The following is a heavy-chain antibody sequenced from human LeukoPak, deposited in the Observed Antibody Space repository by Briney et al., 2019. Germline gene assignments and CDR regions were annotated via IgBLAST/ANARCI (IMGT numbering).Heavy chain of an antibody. CDR1: GFTFSDYY. Sequence: EGSLRLSCAASGFTFSDYYMSWIRQAPGKGLEWVSYISSSGSTIYYADSVKGRFTISRDNAKNSLYLQMNSLRAEDTAVYYCARDGSSWYSKWFDPWGQGTLVNVSS. CDR2: ISSSGSTI. D-gene: IGHD6-13*01. CDR3: ARDGSSWYSKWFDP. V-gene: IGHV3-11*01. J-gene: IGHJ5*02.